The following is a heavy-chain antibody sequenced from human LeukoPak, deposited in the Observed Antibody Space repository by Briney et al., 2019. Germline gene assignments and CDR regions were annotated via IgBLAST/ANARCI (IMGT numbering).Heavy chain of an antibody. J-gene: IGHJ6*04. CDR1: GDSISTHY. CDR2: VNSSGST. V-gene: IGHV4-59*11. Sequence: SETLSLTCGVSGDSISTHYWSWISQPPRKGLEWLGYVNSSGSTKYKPSPKSRVNISTDTSKRPFPLTLTSGTAAATAVYYCARDIRRKPTIRDFYLDVWGKGTTVTVSS. D-gene: IGHD5-12*01. CDR3: ARDIRRKPTIRDFYLDV.